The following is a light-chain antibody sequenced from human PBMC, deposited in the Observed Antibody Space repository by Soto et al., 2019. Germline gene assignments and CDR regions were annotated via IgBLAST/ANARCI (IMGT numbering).Light chain of an antibody. J-gene: IGKJ4*01. V-gene: IGKV1-5*03. CDR2: KTS. CDR3: QQYNSYPLT. CDR1: QSISSW. Sequence: DIQMTQSPSTLSASVGDRVTITCRASQSISSWLAWYQQKPGKAPNLLIYKTSSLESGVPSRFSGSGSGTEFTLTISRLQADDFATYFCQQYNSYPLTFVGGTKVEIK.